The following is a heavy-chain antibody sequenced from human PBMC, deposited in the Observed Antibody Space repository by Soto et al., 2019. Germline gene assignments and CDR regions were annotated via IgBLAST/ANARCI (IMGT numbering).Heavy chain of an antibody. Sequence: QVQLVESGGGVVQPGRSLRLSCAASGFTFSSYGMHWVRKAPGKGLEWVAVISYDGSNKYYADSVKGRFTISRDNSKNTLYLQMNSLRAEDTAVYYCAKYATYGMDVWGQGTTVTVSS. V-gene: IGHV3-30*18. CDR1: GFTFSSYG. J-gene: IGHJ6*02. CDR2: ISYDGSNK. CDR3: AKYATYGMDV. D-gene: IGHD2-2*01.